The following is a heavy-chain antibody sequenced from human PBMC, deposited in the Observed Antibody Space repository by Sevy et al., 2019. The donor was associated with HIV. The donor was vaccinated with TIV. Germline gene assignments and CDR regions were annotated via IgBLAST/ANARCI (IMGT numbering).Heavy chain of an antibody. CDR2: IYTSGRT. Sequence: SETLSLTCTVSGDSISSYYWSWIRQPAGKGLEWIGRIYTSGRTNYNPSLKSRVTMSVDTSKNQFSLKLRSVTAADTAVYFCTRGKVQLWPSGFDYWGQGTLVTVSS. CDR3: TRGKVQLWPSGFDY. CDR1: GDSISSYY. V-gene: IGHV4-4*07. D-gene: IGHD1-1*01. J-gene: IGHJ4*02.